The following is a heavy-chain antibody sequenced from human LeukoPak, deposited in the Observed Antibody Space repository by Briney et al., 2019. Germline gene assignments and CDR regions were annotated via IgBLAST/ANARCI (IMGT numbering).Heavy chain of an antibody. CDR2: ISSSSSYI. CDR3: ARDRGYCSGGSCPLVPDYGMDV. V-gene: IGHV3-21*01. D-gene: IGHD2-15*01. Sequence: GGSLRLSCAASGFTFSSYSMNWVRQAPGKELEWVSSISSSSSYIYYADSVKGRFTISRDNAKNSLYLQMNSLRAEDTAVYYCARDRGYCSGGSCPLVPDYGMDVWGQGTTVTVSS. CDR1: GFTFSSYS. J-gene: IGHJ6*02.